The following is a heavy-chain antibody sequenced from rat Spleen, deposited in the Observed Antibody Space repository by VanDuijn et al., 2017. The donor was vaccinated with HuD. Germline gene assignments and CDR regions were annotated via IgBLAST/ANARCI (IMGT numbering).Heavy chain of an antibody. CDR1: GFTFNNYW. Sequence: EVQLVESGGGLVQPGRSLKLSCVASGFTFNNYWMTWIRQAPTKGLEWVASISYDGSGTYYRDSVRGRFTISSDSTRSTLYLQMSSLRSEDTATYYCSPLPGRNLAYWGQGVVVTVSS. CDR2: ISYDGSGT. D-gene: IGHD1-4*01. J-gene: IGHJ2*01. CDR3: SPLPGRNLAY. V-gene: IGHV5-31*01.